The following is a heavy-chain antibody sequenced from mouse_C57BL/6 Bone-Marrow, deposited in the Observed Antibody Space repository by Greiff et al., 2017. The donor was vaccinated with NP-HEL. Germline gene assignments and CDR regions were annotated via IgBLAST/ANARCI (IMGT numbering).Heavy chain of an antibody. D-gene: IGHD3-3*01. V-gene: IGHV5-16*01. CDR3: AREGLFYAMDY. Sequence: VKLVESEGGLVQPGSSMKLSCTASGFTFSDYYMAWVRQVPEKGLEWVANINYDGSSTYYLDSLKSRFIISRDNAKNILYLQMSSLKSEDTATYYCAREGLFYAMDYWGQGTSVTVSS. CDR1: GFTFSDYY. J-gene: IGHJ4*01. CDR2: INYDGSST.